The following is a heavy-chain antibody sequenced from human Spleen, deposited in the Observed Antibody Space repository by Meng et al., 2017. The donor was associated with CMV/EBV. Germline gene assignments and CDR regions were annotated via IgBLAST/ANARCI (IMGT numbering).Heavy chain of an antibody. D-gene: IGHD7-27*01. V-gene: IGHV3-23*03. CDR1: GFTFTTNA. CDR2: IDGGGSST. Sequence: GESLKISCAASGFTFTTNAMTWVRQAPGKGLEWVSVIDGGGSSTYYADSVKGRFTISRDNSDNTLYLQINSLRAEDTAVYYCARDAQTGDYLNRFDPWGQGTLVTVSS. CDR3: ARDAQTGDYLNRFDP. J-gene: IGHJ5*02.